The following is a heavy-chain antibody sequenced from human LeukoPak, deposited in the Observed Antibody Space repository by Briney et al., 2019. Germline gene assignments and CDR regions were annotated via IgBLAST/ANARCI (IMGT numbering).Heavy chain of an antibody. CDR3: AASITMFDY. CDR1: GFTFSRYW. V-gene: IGHV3-7*02. D-gene: IGHD3-10*01. CDR2: IKEDGTVK. Sequence: GGSLRLSCAASGFTFSRYWMSWVRQAPGKGLEWVANIKEDGTVKYYVESVKGRFTISRDDAKNSLYLQMNSLRAEDTAVYYCAASITMFDYWGQGTLVTVSS. J-gene: IGHJ4*02.